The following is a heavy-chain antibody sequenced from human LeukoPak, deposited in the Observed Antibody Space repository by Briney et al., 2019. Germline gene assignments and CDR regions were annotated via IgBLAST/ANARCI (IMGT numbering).Heavy chain of an antibody. J-gene: IGHJ1*01. CDR1: GGSISSYY. V-gene: IGHV4-59*08. CDR2: IYYSGST. CDR3: ARNRPAGYDYDYGFELQH. Sequence: SETLSLTCTVSGGSISSYYWSWIRQPPGKGLEWIGYIYYSGSTNYNPSLKSRVTISVDTSKNQFSLKLSSVTAADTAVYYCARNRPAGYDYDYGFELQHWGQGTLVTVSS. D-gene: IGHD4/OR15-4a*01.